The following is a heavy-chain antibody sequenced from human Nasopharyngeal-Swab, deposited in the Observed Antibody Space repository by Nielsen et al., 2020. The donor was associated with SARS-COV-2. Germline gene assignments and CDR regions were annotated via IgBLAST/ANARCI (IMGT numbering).Heavy chain of an antibody. D-gene: IGHD2-2*01. J-gene: IGHJ6*03. CDR2: IYYSGST. V-gene: IGHV4-59*01. Sequence: WLRQPPGKGLEWIGNIYYSGSTNYNPSLKSRVTMTVDTSKNQFSLMLSSVTAADTAVYYCARASVVPAAMDYYYYMDVWGKGTTVTVSS. CDR3: ARASVVPAAMDYYYYMDV.